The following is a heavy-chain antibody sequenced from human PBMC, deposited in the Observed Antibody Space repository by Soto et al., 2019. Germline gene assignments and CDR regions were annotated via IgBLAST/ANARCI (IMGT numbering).Heavy chain of an antibody. CDR3: ARGIDYYDSSGYYLAEYFQH. V-gene: IGHV4-59*01. CDR2: IYYSGST. D-gene: IGHD3-22*01. CDR1: GGSISSYY. Sequence: SETLSLTCTVSGGSISSYYWSWIRQPPGKGPEWIGYIYYSGSTNYNPSLKSRVTISLDTSQNQFSLKLSSVTAADTAVYYCARGIDYYDSSGYYLAEYFQHWGQGTLVTVS. J-gene: IGHJ1*01.